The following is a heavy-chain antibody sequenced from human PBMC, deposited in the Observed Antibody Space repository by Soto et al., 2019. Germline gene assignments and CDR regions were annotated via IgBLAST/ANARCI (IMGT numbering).Heavy chain of an antibody. D-gene: IGHD2-15*01. J-gene: IGHJ5*02. CDR3: ARDQLFVVEQPLQWFDP. CDR1: GYSFPGYT. V-gene: IGHV1-2*02. Sequence: VQLVQSGAEVKKPGASVKVSCKASGYSFPGYTIHWVRQAPGQGLEWMGSIDPHTGGTKYVQKFQGRVTMTSDSSIDTVYMVLSSLRSDDTAVYYCARDQLFVVEQPLQWFDPWGQGTLVTVSS. CDR2: IDPHTGGT.